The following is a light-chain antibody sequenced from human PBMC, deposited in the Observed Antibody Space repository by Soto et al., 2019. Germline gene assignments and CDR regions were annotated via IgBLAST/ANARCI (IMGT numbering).Light chain of an antibody. J-gene: IGKJ5*01. V-gene: IGKV2-28*01. Sequence: ETVTTQLPLYLSVTPGEPASISCRSSQSLLHTNAYNYLDWYLQKPGQSPQXLIYLSSYRASGVPDRFSGSGSGTEFTLRISRVEDEDVGVYYGMQPLHLPVTFGQGTRLEIK. CDR2: LSS. CDR1: QSLLHTNAYNY. CDR3: MQPLHLPVT.